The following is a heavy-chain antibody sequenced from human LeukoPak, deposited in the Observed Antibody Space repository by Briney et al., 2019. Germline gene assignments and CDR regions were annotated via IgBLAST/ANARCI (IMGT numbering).Heavy chain of an antibody. CDR1: GFTFDDYA. CDR2: ISWNGGSI. J-gene: IGHJ4*02. V-gene: IGHV3-9*03. D-gene: IGHD5-18*01. Sequence: GRSLRLSCAASGFTFDDYAMHWVRQAPGKGLEWVSGISWNGGSIAYADSVKGRFSISRDSAKNSLYLQMNNLRADDMALYYCAKARGYSSNSNYFDHWGQGTLVTVSS. CDR3: AKARGYSSNSNYFDH.